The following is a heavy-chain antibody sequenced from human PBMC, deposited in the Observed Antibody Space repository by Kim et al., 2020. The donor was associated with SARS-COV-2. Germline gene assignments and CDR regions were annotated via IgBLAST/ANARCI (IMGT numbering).Heavy chain of an antibody. CDR2: ISWNSGSI. V-gene: IGHV3-9*01. D-gene: IGHD3-16*02. Sequence: GGSLRLSCAASGFTFDDYAMHWVRQAPGKGLEWVSGISWNSGSIGYADSVKGRFTISRDNAKNSLYLQMNSLRAEDTALYYCAKDGLLRLGELSLYVDYFDYWGQGTLVTVSS. CDR3: AKDGLLRLGELSLYVDYFDY. CDR1: GFTFDDYA. J-gene: IGHJ4*02.